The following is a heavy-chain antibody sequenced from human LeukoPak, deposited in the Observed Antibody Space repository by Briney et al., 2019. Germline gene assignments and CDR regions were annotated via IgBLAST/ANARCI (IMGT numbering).Heavy chain of an antibody. Sequence: GGSLRLSCVVSGFTFSSYAMSWVRQAPGQGLEWVSGISGSGGSTYYADSVRGRFTISRDNTKNTLYLQMNSLRAEDTAVYYCAPKVVGSTPFDYWGQGTLVTVSS. V-gene: IGHV3-23*01. CDR3: APKVVGSTPFDY. D-gene: IGHD2-15*01. CDR2: ISGSGGST. J-gene: IGHJ4*02. CDR1: GFTFSSYA.